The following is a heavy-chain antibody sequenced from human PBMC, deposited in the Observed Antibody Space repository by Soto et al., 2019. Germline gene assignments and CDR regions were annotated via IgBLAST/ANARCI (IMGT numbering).Heavy chain of an antibody. J-gene: IGHJ6*02. D-gene: IGHD3-3*01. V-gene: IGHV4-59*01. Sequence: SETLSLTCTVSGGSISSYYWSWIRQPPGKGLEWIGNIYYSGSTNYNPSLQSRVTISVDTSKNQFSLKLSSVTAADTAVYYCARRSGDDFWSGFSDMDVWGQGTTVTVSS. CDR2: IYYSGST. CDR3: ARRSGDDFWSGFSDMDV. CDR1: GGSISSYY.